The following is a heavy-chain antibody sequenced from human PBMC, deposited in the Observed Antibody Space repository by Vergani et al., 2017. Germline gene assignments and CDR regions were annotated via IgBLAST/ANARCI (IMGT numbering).Heavy chain of an antibody. V-gene: IGHV4-39*01. J-gene: IGHJ2*01. Sequence: QMQLQESGPGLVKASETLSLTCTVSGDSIISRSYYWGWIRQPPGKGLEWIGSIYNSGNGDSSSSLKSRVTISADTSKNKFSLRLTSVPAADTAVYYCASGKYYSDSTSHFRGRYFDVWGRGTLVTVPS. D-gene: IGHD3-16*01. CDR2: IYNSGNG. CDR3: ASGKYYSDSTSHFRGRYFDV. CDR1: GDSIISRSYY.